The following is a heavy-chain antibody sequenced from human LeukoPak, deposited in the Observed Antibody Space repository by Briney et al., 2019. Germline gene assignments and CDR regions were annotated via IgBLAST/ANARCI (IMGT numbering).Heavy chain of an antibody. D-gene: IGHD1/OR15-1a*01. V-gene: IGHV3-74*01. Sequence: GGSLRLSCAASGFTFSSYWMHWVRQAPGKGLVWVSRIRTGGTITTYADSVKGRFSISRDNAKNTLYLQVNSLRVEDTAVYYCAREGTGSYMDVWGKGTTVTVSS. J-gene: IGHJ6*03. CDR2: IRTGGTIT. CDR1: GFTFSSYW. CDR3: AREGTGSYMDV.